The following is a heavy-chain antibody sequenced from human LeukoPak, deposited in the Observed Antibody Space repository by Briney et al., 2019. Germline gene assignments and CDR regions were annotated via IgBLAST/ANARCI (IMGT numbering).Heavy chain of an antibody. CDR2: INAGNDDT. CDR3: ARERWHCRGNDCYSVYYYGLDV. CDR1: GYTFTNYA. J-gene: IGHJ6*02. V-gene: IGHV1-3*01. D-gene: IGHD2-15*01. Sequence: ASVKVSCKASGYTFTNYAFHWVRQAPGQRLEWLGWINAGNDDTKYSQKFQARVTITRDTFASTVYMELSSLTSDDTAVYYCARERWHCRGNDCYSVYYYGLDVWGQGTTVTVSS.